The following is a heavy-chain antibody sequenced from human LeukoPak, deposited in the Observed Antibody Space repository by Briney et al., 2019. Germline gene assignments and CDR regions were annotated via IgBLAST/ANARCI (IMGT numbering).Heavy chain of an antibody. CDR2: IYTSGST. V-gene: IGHV4-61*02. CDR3: ARVFCSGGNCYHFDY. D-gene: IGHD2-15*01. Sequence: SQTLSLTCTVSGGSMSSSSYYWSWIRQPARKGLEWIGRIYTSGSTTYNPSLKSRVTISLDTSKNQFSLKLSSVTAADTAVYYCARVFCSGGNCYHFDYWGQGTLVTVSS. CDR1: GGSMSSSSYY. J-gene: IGHJ4*02.